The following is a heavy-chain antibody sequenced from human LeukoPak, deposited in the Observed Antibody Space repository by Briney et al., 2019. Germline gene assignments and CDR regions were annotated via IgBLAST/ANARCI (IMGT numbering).Heavy chain of an antibody. J-gene: IGHJ4*02. D-gene: IGHD2/OR15-2a*01. CDR3: AKDALISYRGAWSQSDY. V-gene: IGHV3-23*01. Sequence: GGSLRLSCAASGFTFSSYAMSWVRQAPGKGLEWVSAISGSGGSTYYADSVKGRITISRDNSKNTLYLQMNRLRAEDTAVYYCAKDALISYRGAWSQSDYWGQGTLVTVSS. CDR2: ISGSGGST. CDR1: GFTFSSYA.